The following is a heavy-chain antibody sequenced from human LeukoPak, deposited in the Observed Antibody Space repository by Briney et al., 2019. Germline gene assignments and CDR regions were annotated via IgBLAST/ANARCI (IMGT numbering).Heavy chain of an antibody. CDR1: GFTVSSNY. CDR2: IYSGGST. V-gene: IGHV3-53*01. Sequence: GGSLRLSCAASGFTVSSNYMSWVRQAPGKGLEWVSVIYSGGSTYYADSVKGRFTISRDNSKNTLYLQMNSLRAEDTAVYYCARDTSGYGGNPGGIDVWGQGTTVTVSS. J-gene: IGHJ6*02. D-gene: IGHD4-23*01. CDR3: ARDTSGYGGNPGGIDV.